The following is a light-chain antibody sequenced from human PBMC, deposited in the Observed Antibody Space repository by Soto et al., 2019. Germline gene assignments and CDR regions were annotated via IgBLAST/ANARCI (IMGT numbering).Light chain of an antibody. V-gene: IGKV3-15*01. CDR2: GAY. J-gene: IGKJ2*01. Sequence: EIVMTQSPATLSVSPGERATLSCRASQSVSTNLVWYQQKPGQAPRLLIYGAYTRATGIPARFSGSGSGTEFTLTISSLQSEDFAVYYCQQYYNWPPYTFGQGTKLEIK. CDR3: QQYYNWPPYT. CDR1: QSVSTN.